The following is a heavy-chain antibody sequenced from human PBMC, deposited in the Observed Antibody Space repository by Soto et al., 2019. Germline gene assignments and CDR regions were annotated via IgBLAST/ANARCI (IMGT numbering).Heavy chain of an antibody. CDR2: IYWDDAK. D-gene: IGHD3-10*02. CDR3: AHYVSTSPWGWFDP. J-gene: IGHJ5*02. CDR1: GLTLSTSGEA. Sequence: QITLKESGPTLVKPTQTLTLTCTFSGLTLSTSGEARGWIRQPPGKALERLALIYWDDAKRYNPTLKTRLTITKATAKKQLVLTLTNMSPVETATYYCAHYVSTSPWGWFDPWGQGILVTVSP. V-gene: IGHV2-5*02.